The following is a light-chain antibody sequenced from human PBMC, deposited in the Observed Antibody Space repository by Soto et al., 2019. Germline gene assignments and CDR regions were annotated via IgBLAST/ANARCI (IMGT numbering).Light chain of an antibody. Sequence: QSALTQPRSVSGSPGQSVAISCTGTSSDIGGYNFVSWYQQHPGKAPKLIIYDVSERPSGVPDRFSGSKSGNTASLTISGLQADDEADYYCRSFSGASHVAFGGGTKVTVL. CDR2: DVS. CDR1: SSDIGGYNF. J-gene: IGLJ2*01. V-gene: IGLV2-11*01. CDR3: RSFSGASHVA.